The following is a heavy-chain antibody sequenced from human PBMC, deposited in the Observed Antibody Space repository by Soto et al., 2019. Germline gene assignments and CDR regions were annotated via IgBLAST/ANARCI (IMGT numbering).Heavy chain of an antibody. Sequence: QLQLQESGSGLVRPSQTLSLTCAVSGGSISSGGYSWNWIRQPPGKGLEWIGYIYHSGSTLYNPSIKSLVTISVDKSKIQFTLKLSSVTAADTAVYYCARDQLEGNWFDPWGQGTLVTVSS. V-gene: IGHV4-30-2*01. CDR1: GGSISSGGYS. CDR3: ARDQLEGNWFDP. CDR2: IYHSGST. D-gene: IGHD1-1*01. J-gene: IGHJ5*02.